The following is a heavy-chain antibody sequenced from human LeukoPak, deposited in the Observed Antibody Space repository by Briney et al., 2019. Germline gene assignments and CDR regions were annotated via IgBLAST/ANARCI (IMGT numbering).Heavy chain of an antibody. CDR3: ASGAGDSFQH. J-gene: IGHJ1*01. Sequence: PGGSVKVSCKASGYTFTSDGISWVRQAPGQGREWRGWISACNGNTNYAQKLQGRVTMTTDTSTSTAYMALRSMRSDDTAVYYCASGAGDSFQHWGQGTLVTVSS. CDR2: ISACNGNT. CDR1: GYTFTSDG. D-gene: IGHD2-21*02. V-gene: IGHV1-18*01.